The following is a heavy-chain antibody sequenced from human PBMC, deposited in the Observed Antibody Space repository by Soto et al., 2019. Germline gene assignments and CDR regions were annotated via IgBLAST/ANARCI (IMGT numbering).Heavy chain of an antibody. CDR3: TKKRGPYYYYYGMDV. J-gene: IGHJ6*02. V-gene: IGHV3-49*03. D-gene: IGHD3-10*01. CDR1: GFTFGDYA. Sequence: GGSLRLSCTASGFTFGDYAMSWFRQAPGKGLEWVGFIRSKAYGGTTEYAASVKGRFTISRDDSKSIAYLQMNSLKTEDTAVYYCTKKRGPYYYYYGMDVWGQGTTVTVSS. CDR2: IRSKAYGGTT.